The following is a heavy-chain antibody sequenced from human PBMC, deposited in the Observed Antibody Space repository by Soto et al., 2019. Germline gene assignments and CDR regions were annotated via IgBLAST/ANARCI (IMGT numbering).Heavy chain of an antibody. CDR1: GFSLSTSGVG. Sequence: QITLKESGPTLVKPTQTLTLTCTFSGFSLSTSGVGVGWIRQPPGKALEWLALIYWDDDKRYSPSLKSRLTITKDTSKTQVVLTMTNMDPVDTATYYCAHRHTALDHYGMDVWGQGTTVTVSS. D-gene: IGHD5-18*01. V-gene: IGHV2-5*02. J-gene: IGHJ6*02. CDR3: AHRHTALDHYGMDV. CDR2: IYWDDDK.